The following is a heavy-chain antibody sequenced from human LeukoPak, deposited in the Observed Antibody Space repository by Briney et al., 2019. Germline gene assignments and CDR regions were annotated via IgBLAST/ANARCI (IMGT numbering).Heavy chain of an antibody. CDR3: ARDERFSYGDNHYPDLGY. D-gene: IGHD4/OR15-4a*01. Sequence: ASVKVSCKASGYTFCDYYLFWVRQAPGQGLEWMGWINPNTGDTKYGQKFQGRVTLTRDTSIRTTYMELSSLRSDDTAVYYCARDERFSYGDNHYPDLGYWGQGTLVTVSS. J-gene: IGHJ4*02. CDR2: INPNTGDT. V-gene: IGHV1-2*02. CDR1: GYTFCDYY.